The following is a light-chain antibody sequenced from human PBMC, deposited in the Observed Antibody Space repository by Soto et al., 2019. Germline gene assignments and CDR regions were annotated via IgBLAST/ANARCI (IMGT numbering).Light chain of an antibody. CDR3: QQYGNSPQT. J-gene: IGKJ2*01. CDR1: QSVSSTY. CDR2: GAS. Sequence: EIVLTQSPGTLSLSPGERATLSCRASQSVSSTYLAWYQQKPGQAPRLLIYGASSRATGIPDRFSGSGSGTDFTLSISRLESEYFAVYYCQQYGNSPQTFGQGTKL. V-gene: IGKV3-20*01.